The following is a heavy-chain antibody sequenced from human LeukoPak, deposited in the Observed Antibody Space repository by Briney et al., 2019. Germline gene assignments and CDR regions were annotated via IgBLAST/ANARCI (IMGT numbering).Heavy chain of an antibody. D-gene: IGHD2-2*01. J-gene: IGHJ4*02. CDR3: ARDRWSSTSYNDY. Sequence: GGSLRLSYAASGFTFSSYGMHWVRQAPGKGLEWVAFIRYDGSNKYYADSVKGRFTISRDNSKNTLYLQMNSLRAEDTAVYYCARDRWSSTSYNDYWGQGTLVTVSS. CDR1: GFTFSSYG. CDR2: IRYDGSNK. V-gene: IGHV3-30*02.